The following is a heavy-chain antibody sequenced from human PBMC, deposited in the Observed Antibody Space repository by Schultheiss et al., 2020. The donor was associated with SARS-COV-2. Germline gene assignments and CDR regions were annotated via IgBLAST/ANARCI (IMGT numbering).Heavy chain of an antibody. Sequence: ASVKVSCKASGYTFTGYYMHWVRQAPGQGLEWMGWINPNSGGTNYAQKFQGRVTMTRDTSISTAYMELSRLRSDDTAVYYCARSRARSPTIFGVVSYYYYYGMDVWGQGTTVTVSS. V-gene: IGHV1-2*02. CDR2: INPNSGGT. J-gene: IGHJ6*02. D-gene: IGHD3-3*01. CDR3: ARSRARSPTIFGVVSYYYYYGMDV. CDR1: GYTFTGYY.